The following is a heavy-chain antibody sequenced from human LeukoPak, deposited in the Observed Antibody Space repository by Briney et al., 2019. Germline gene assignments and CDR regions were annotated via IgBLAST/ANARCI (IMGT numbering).Heavy chain of an antibody. V-gene: IGHV3-23*01. J-gene: IGHJ6*02. CDR3: AKAHVIYYYGSGSYYYYGMDV. CDR2: ISGSGGST. Sequence: PGGSLRLSCAASGFTFSSYAMSWVRQAPGKGLEWVSAISGSGGSTYYTDSVKGRFTISRDNSKNTLYLQMNSLRAEDTAVYYCAKAHVIYYYGSGSYYYYGMDVWGQGTTVTVSS. D-gene: IGHD3-10*01. CDR1: GFTFSSYA.